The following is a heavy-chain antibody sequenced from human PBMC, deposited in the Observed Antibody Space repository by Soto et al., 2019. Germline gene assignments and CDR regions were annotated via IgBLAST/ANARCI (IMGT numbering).Heavy chain of an antibody. CDR1: GGSISSSSYY. Sequence: SETLSLTCTVSGGSISSSSYYWAWVRQPPGKGLEWIGSVHFSGSTYYNPSLKSRVTIFVDTSKNQLSLKLSSVTAADTAVYYCASGSRWYSSGCNDHYYFDFWGQGTLVPVSS. J-gene: IGHJ4*02. CDR3: ASGSRWYSSGCNDHYYFDF. D-gene: IGHD6-19*01. CDR2: VHFSGST. V-gene: IGHV4-39*07.